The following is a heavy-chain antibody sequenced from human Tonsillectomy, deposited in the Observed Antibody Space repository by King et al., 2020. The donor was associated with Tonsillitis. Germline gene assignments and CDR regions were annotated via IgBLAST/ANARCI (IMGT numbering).Heavy chain of an antibody. CDR1: GFTFSSYS. J-gene: IGHJ4*02. CDR2: ISHDRRTT. Sequence: VQLVESGGGLVQPGGSLRLSGAASGFTFSSYSMNCVRQAPGKGLEGVSYISHDRRTTYYAVSGKGRFPISRDKSKNSMYLQMNSLRAEDTAVYYCARDPQYYYDSSGYLDYWGQGTLVTVSS. D-gene: IGHD3-22*01. CDR3: ARDPQYYYDSSGYLDY. V-gene: IGHV3-48*01.